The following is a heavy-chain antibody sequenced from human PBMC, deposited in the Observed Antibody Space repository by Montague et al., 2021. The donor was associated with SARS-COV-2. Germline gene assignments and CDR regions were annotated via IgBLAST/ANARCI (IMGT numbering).Heavy chain of an antibody. CDR1: GFTFSSYG. V-gene: IGHV3-33*01. CDR3: ASDYGDYQNYYYYYGMDV. D-gene: IGHD4-17*01. J-gene: IGHJ6*02. Sequence: SLRLSCAASGFTFSSYGMHWVRQAPGKGLEWVAVIWYVGSNKYYADSVKGRFTISRDNSKNTLYLQMNSLRAEDTAVYYCASDYGDYQNYYYYYGMDVWGQGTTVTVSS. CDR2: IWYVGSNK.